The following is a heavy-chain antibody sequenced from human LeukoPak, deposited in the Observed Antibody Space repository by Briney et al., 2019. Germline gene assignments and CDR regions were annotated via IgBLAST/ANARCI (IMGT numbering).Heavy chain of an antibody. Sequence: ASVKVSCTASGYTFTSYGISWVRQAPGQGLEWMGWISAYNGNTNYAQKLQGRVTMTTDTSTSTAYMELRSLSSDDTAVYYCASGKPSGSYFDYWGQGTLVTVSS. D-gene: IGHD1-26*01. CDR2: ISAYNGNT. CDR1: GYTFTSYG. J-gene: IGHJ4*02. CDR3: ASGKPSGSYFDY. V-gene: IGHV1-18*01.